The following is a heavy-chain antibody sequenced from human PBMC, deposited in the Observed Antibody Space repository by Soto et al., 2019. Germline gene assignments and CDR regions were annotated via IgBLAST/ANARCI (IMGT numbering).Heavy chain of an antibody. V-gene: IGHV4-30-4*01. J-gene: IGHJ6*03. CDR1: GGSISSGDYY. CDR3: ARDQYYYDSSGYSQYMDV. D-gene: IGHD3-22*01. Sequence: SETLSLTCTVSGGSISSGDYYWSWIRQPPGKGLEWIGYIYYSGSTYYNPSLKSRVTISVDTSKNQFSLKLSSVTAADTAVYYCARDQYYYDSSGYSQYMDVWGQGTTVTVSS. CDR2: IYYSGST.